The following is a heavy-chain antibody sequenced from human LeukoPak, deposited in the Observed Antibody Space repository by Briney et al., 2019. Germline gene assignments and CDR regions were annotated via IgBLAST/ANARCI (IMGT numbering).Heavy chain of an antibody. CDR1: GFTFSSYW. CDR3: TTGDESSAYRYLDY. J-gene: IGHJ4*02. Sequence: GGSLRLSCAASGFTFSSYWMSWVRQAPGKGLEWVGRIKSKTDGGTTDFAAPVKGRFTISRDDSKNTLYLQMNNLKTEDTAVYYCTTGDESSAYRYLDYWGQGTLVTVSS. D-gene: IGHD3-22*01. V-gene: IGHV3-15*01. CDR2: IKSKTDGGTT.